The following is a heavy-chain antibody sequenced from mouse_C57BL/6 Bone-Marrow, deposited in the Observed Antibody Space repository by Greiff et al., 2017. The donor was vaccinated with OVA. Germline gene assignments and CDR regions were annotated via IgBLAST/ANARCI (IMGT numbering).Heavy chain of an antibody. Sequence: EVKLVESGGGLVKPGGSLKLSCAASGFTFSSYTMSWVRQTPEQRLEWVATISGGGGNTYYPDSVKGRFTISTDNAKNTLYLQMSSLRSEDTALYYCARRVHFDYWGRGTTLTVSS. CDR1: GFTFSSYT. CDR3: ARRVHFDY. J-gene: IGHJ2*01. CDR2: ISGGGGNT. V-gene: IGHV5-9*01.